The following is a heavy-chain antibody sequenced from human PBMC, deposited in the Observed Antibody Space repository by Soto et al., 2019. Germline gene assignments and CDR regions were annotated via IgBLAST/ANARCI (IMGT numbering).Heavy chain of an antibody. CDR3: ARGLITGSHYSGGWYYFDP. J-gene: IGHJ4*02. D-gene: IGHD6-19*01. V-gene: IGHV4-34*01. CDR2: INHSGSA. Sequence: SETLSLTCAVYGESFSGYILTWIRQTPGKGLQWIGQINHSGSASYNPSLKSRVTISVHTSNSQFSLELSSVTAADTAVYYCARGLITGSHYSGGWYYFDPWGQGTQVTVSS. CDR1: GESFSGYI.